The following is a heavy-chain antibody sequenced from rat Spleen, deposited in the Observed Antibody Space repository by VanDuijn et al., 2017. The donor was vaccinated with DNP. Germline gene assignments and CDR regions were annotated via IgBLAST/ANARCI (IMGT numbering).Heavy chain of an antibody. CDR1: GFTFSNYY. D-gene: IGHD1-2*01. V-gene: IGHV5-25*01. J-gene: IGHJ3*01. CDR3: ARSDSYGFPY. CDR2: ISDDGLTT. Sequence: EVQLVESGGGLVQPGRSMKLSCAASGFTFSNYYMAWVRQAPTKGLEWVATISDDGLTTYYPDSVKGRFTISRDNAKSGLYLQMNSLKSEDTATYYCARSDSYGFPYWGQGTLVTVSS.